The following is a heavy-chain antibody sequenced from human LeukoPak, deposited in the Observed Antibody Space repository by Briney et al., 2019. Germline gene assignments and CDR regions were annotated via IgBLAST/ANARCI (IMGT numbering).Heavy chain of an antibody. J-gene: IGHJ4*02. CDR3: AKGMAGGYQVENY. CDR2: IYSGGST. Sequence: PGGSLRLSCAASGFTFSSYAMSWVRQAPGKGLEWVSVIYSGGSTYYADSVKGRFTISRDNSKNTLYLQMNSLRAEDTAVYYCAKGMAGGYQVENYWGQGTLVTVSS. V-gene: IGHV3-23*03. D-gene: IGHD3-22*01. CDR1: GFTFSSYA.